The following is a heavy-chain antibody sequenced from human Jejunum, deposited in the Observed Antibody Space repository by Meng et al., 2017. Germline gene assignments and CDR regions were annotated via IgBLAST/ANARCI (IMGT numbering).Heavy chain of an antibody. D-gene: IGHD2-8*02. CDR1: GGSFRSGHW. Sequence: VQGTGPGPGLVAPSGRLPLSVSFSGGSFRSGHWWSWVRQSPGEGLQWIGEIHHSGRVTYNPSLKSRVAISVDMSKNQFSLELSSVTAADTAVYYCAKNGAYCLEYWGQGTLVTSPQ. CDR3: AKNGAYCLEY. J-gene: IGHJ4*02. V-gene: IGHV4-4*02. CDR2: IHHSGRV.